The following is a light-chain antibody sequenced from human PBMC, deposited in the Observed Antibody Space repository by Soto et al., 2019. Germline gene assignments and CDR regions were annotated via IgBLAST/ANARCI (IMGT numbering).Light chain of an antibody. V-gene: IGLV2-23*02. CDR1: SSDVGSYNL. Sequence: QSVLTQPASVSGSPGQSITISCTGTSSDVGSYNLVSWYQQHPGKAPKVMIYEVSKRPSGVSNRLSGSKSGNTASLTISGLQAEDEADYYCCSYGGSYVFGTGTKLTVL. CDR2: EVS. J-gene: IGLJ1*01. CDR3: CSYGGSYV.